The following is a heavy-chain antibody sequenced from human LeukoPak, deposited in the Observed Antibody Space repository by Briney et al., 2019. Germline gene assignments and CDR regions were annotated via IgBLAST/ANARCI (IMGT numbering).Heavy chain of an antibody. J-gene: IGHJ4*02. Sequence: GGSLRLSCAASGFAFSSYSMHWVRQAPGKGLEWVAITSYNENVKYYAASVRDRFTISRDNSRNTLYLQMNSLKIEDTAVYYCATPPGYYDMAPLDFWGQGTLVTVSS. D-gene: IGHD3-22*01. CDR2: TSYNENVK. CDR1: GFAFSSYS. V-gene: IGHV3-30*04. CDR3: ATPPGYYDMAPLDF.